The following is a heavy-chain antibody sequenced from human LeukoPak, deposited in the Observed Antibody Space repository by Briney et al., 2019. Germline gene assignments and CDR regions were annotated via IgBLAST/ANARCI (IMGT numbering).Heavy chain of an antibody. Sequence: GGSLRLSCAASGFTFSTHAMSWVRQAPGKGLEWVSDISASGGSTYYTDSVKGRFTVSRDNSKNTLYLQMSSLRADDTAVYYCAKGPRQQLVTRFDNWGQGTLVTVSS. CDR2: ISASGGST. CDR1: GFTFSTHA. V-gene: IGHV3-23*01. J-gene: IGHJ4*02. CDR3: AKGPRQQLVTRFDN. D-gene: IGHD6-13*01.